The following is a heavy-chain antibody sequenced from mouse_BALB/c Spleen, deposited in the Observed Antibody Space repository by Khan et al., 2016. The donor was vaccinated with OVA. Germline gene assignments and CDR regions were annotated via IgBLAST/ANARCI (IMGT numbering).Heavy chain of an antibody. V-gene: IGHV5-6*01. CDR3: ARRDSTVEAMDY. Sequence: EVELVESGGDLVKPGGSLKLSCAASGFTFSSYGMSWVRQTPDKRLEWVATISSGGSYTYYPDSVKGRFTISRDNAKNTLYLQMSSLKSEDTAMYYCARRDSTVEAMDYWGQGTSVTVSS. CDR1: GFTFSSYG. CDR2: ISSGGSYT. D-gene: IGHD1-1*01. J-gene: IGHJ4*01.